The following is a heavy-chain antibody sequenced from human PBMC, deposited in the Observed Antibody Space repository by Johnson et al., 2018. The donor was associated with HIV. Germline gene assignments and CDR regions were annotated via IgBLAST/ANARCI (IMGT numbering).Heavy chain of an antibody. Sequence: QLVESGGGLVKPGGSLRLSCAVSGFTFNNAWVSWVRQAPGKGLEWVGRIKSKTDGGTTDYAAPVKGRFTISRDDSKNTLYLQMHSLRAEDTAVYYCARGAALPAAFDIWGQGTMVTVSS. CDR2: IKSKTDGGTT. J-gene: IGHJ3*02. V-gene: IGHV3-15*01. D-gene: IGHD2-15*01. CDR3: ARGAALPAAFDI. CDR1: GFTFNNAW.